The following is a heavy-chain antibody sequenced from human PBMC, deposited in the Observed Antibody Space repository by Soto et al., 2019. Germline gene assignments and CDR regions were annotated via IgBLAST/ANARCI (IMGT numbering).Heavy chain of an antibody. V-gene: IGHV4-59*01. CDR1: GGSISSYY. Sequence: PSETLSLTCTVSGGSISSYYWSWIRQPPGKGLEWIGYIYYSGSTNYNPSLKSRVTISVDTSKNQFSLKLSSVTAADTAVYYCARVFTRVRGIIITRWLDPWGKGTLVTVP. CDR2: IYYSGST. J-gene: IGHJ5*02. CDR3: ARVFTRVRGIIITRWLDP. D-gene: IGHD3-10*01.